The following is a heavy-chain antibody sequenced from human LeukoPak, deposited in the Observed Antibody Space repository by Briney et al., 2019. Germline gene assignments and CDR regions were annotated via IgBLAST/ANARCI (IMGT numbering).Heavy chain of an antibody. CDR3: ARSLSGLDSGDR. J-gene: IGHJ5*02. Sequence: SETLSLTCNVFGDSVSSNHWNWIRQPPGKGLEWIGTFYSDGSTTYNPSLKSQLTISVNTSKNQFSLKLTSVTAADTAVYYCARSLSGLDSGDRWGQGTLVTVSS. CDR2: FYSDGST. CDR1: GDSVSSNH. V-gene: IGHV4-59*02. D-gene: IGHD5-12*01.